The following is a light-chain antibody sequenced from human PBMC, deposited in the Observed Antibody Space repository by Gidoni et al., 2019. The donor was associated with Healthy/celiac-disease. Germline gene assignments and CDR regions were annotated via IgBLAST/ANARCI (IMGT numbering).Light chain of an antibody. CDR3: QACASSNVV. Sequence: SYELTQAPTVSVSPGQTASITCSGDKLGDKYACWYQQKPGQSPVLVIYQDSKRPSGIPERFSGSNSGNTATLTISGTQAMDEADYYCQACASSNVVFGGWTKLTVL. V-gene: IGLV3-1*01. J-gene: IGLJ2*01. CDR2: QDS. CDR1: KLGDKY.